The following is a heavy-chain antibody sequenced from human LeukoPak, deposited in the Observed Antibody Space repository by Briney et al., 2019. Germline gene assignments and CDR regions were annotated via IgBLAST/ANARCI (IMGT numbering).Heavy chain of an antibody. CDR2: INSYSSHI. V-gene: IGHV3-21*01. Sequence: GGSLTLSYAACGFTFSTSAMNWVRQVPGKGLEWVSSINSYSSHIYYAASVRGRFTVSRDNARNSVFLQMNSLTAEDTAVYYCARDPELYLRRGKCDYWGQGTLVTVSS. CDR3: ARDPELYLRRGKCDY. CDR1: GFTFSTSA. J-gene: IGHJ4*02. D-gene: IGHD1-7*01.